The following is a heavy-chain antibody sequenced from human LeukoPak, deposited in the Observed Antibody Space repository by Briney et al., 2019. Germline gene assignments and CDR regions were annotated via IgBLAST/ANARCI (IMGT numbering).Heavy chain of an antibody. CDR3: ARGSLDGSGNPNAFDI. CDR2: IIPIFGTA. V-gene: IGHV1-69*06. D-gene: IGHD3-10*01. CDR1: GGTFSSYA. J-gene: IGHJ3*02. Sequence: SVKVSCKASGGTFSSYAISWVRQAPGQGLEWMGGIIPIFGTANYAQKFQGRVTITADKSTSTAYMELSSLRSEDTAVYYCARGSLDGSGNPNAFDIWGQGTMVTVSS.